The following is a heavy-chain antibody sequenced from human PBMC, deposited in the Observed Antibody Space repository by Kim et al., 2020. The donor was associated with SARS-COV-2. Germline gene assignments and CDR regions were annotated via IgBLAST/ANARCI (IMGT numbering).Heavy chain of an antibody. D-gene: IGHD3-10*01. V-gene: IGHV1-18*01. Sequence: ASVKVSCKTSGYTFTTYGMSLVRQAPGHGLEWMGWISTYTGNTDYAQKFQGRVTMTTDSSTTTAYLELTNLPPDDRAVYFCARDLTYSSGDASGCWGQGTLVTVSA. CDR3: ARDLTYSSGDASGC. CDR2: ISTYTGNT. J-gene: IGHJ1*01. CDR1: GYTFTTYG.